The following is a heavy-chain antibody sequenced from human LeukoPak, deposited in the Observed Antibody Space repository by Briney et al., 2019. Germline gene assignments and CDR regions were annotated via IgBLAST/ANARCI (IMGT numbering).Heavy chain of an antibody. CDR1: GFTFSSYS. CDR2: ISSSSSTI. D-gene: IGHD3-10*01. J-gene: IGHJ4*02. CDR3: ASALMVRGARGVDY. V-gene: IGHV3-48*04. Sequence: PGGSLRLSCAASGFTFSSYSMNWVRQAPGKGLEWVSYISSSSSTIYYADSVKGRFTISRDNAKNSLYLQMNSLRAEDTAVHYCASALMVRGARGVDYWGRGTLVTVSS.